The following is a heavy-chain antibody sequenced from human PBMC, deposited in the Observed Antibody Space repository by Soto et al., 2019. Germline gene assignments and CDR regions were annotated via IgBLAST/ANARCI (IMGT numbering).Heavy chain of an antibody. J-gene: IGHJ4*02. V-gene: IGHV4-30-4*01. CDR2: FFYSGST. CDR1: GGSISSGDYY. Sequence: QVQLQESGPALVKPSQTLSLTCTVSGGSISSGDYYWSWIRQPPGKGLEWIGYFFYSGSTYYNPSLKSRVTISVDTSKNHFSLKLSSVTAADTAVYYCARVVSGYHLYFDYWGQGTLVTVSS. D-gene: IGHD3-22*01. CDR3: ARVVSGYHLYFDY.